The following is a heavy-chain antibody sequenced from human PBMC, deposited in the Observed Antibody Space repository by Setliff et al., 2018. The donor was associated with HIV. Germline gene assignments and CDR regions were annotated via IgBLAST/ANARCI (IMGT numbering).Heavy chain of an antibody. D-gene: IGHD3-22*01. Sequence: ASVKVSCKVSGYTLAELSIHWVRQAPGKGLEWMGGFDPEDVETVYAQKFQGRVTMTEDTSTDTAYMELSSLRSEDTAVYYCATVRRYYYDSSGHEYFQHWGQGTLVTVSS. V-gene: IGHV1-24*01. CDR2: FDPEDVET. J-gene: IGHJ1*01. CDR3: ATVRRYYYDSSGHEYFQH. CDR1: GYTLAELS.